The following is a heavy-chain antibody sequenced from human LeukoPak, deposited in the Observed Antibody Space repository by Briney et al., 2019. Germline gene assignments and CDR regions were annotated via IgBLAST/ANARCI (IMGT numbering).Heavy chain of an antibody. CDR2: IWYDGSNK. CDR1: GFTSSSYG. J-gene: IGHJ4*02. CDR3: ARDNGGWTY. V-gene: IGHV3-33*08. D-gene: IGHD4-23*01. Sequence: GGSLRLSCAASGFTSSSYGMHWVRQAPGKGLEWVAVIWYDGSNKYYTDSVKGRFTISRDNSKNTLYLQMNSLRAEDTAVYYCARDNGGWTYWGQGTLVTVSS.